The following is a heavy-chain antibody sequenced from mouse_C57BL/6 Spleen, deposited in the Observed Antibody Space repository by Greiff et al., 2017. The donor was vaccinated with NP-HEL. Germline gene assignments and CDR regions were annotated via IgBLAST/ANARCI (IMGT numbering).Heavy chain of an antibody. Sequence: QVQLQQSGPELVKPGASVKISCKASGYSFTSYYIHWVKQRPGQGLEWIGWIYPGSGNTKYNEKFKGKATLTADTSSSTAYMHLSSLTSEDSTVYYGAPLVYYDAYYAMDYWGQGTSVTVSS. CDR1: GYSFTSYY. CDR3: APLVYYDAYYAMDY. D-gene: IGHD2-4*01. CDR2: IYPGSGNT. J-gene: IGHJ4*01. V-gene: IGHV1-66*01.